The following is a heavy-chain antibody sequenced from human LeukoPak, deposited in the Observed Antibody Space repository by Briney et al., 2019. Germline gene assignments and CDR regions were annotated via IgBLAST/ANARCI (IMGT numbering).Heavy chain of an antibody. CDR2: VRSKAYGGTT. Sequence: PGGSLRLSCTASGFTFGDYAMSWFRQAPGKGLEWVGFVRSKAYGGTTEYAASVKGRFTISRDDSKSIAYLQMNSLKTEDTAVYYCTRMDLYYYDSSGYNYYFDYWGQGTLVTVSS. CDR3: TRMDLYYYDSSGYNYYFDY. V-gene: IGHV3-49*03. J-gene: IGHJ4*02. CDR1: GFTFGDYA. D-gene: IGHD3-22*01.